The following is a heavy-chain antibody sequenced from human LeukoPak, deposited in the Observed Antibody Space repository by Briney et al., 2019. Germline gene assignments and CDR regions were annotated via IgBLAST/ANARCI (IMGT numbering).Heavy chain of an antibody. V-gene: IGHV4-59*08. CDR2: IYYSGST. J-gene: IGHJ3*02. CDR3: ARSLDYDFWSGYLAFDI. D-gene: IGHD3-3*01. Sequence: SETLSLTCTVSGGSISSYYWSWIRQPPGKGLEWIGYIYYSGSTNYNPSLKSRVTISVDTSKNQFSLKLSSVTAADTAAYYCARSLDYDFWSGYLAFDIWGQGTMVTVSS. CDR1: GGSISSYY.